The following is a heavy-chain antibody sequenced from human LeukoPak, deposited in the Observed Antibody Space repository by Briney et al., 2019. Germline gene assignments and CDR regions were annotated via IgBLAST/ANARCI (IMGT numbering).Heavy chain of an antibody. CDR1: GFTFSSYG. J-gene: IGHJ3*02. CDR3: AKDPVAAAGDGDAFDI. D-gene: IGHD6-13*01. CDR2: ISYDGSNK. V-gene: IGHV3-30*18. Sequence: GGSLRLSCAASGFTFSSYGMHWVRQAPGKGLEWVAVISYDGSNKYYADSVKGRFTISRDNSKNTLYLQMNSLRAEDTAVYYCAKDPVAAAGDGDAFDIWGQGIMVTVSS.